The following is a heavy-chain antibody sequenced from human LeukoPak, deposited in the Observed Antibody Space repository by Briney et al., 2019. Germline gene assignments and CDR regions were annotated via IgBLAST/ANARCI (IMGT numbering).Heavy chain of an antibody. J-gene: IGHJ4*02. Sequence: PGGSLRLSCAASGFTFSSYWMSWVRQAPGKGLEWVAKINQRGSEAYYVDSVKGRFTISRDNAKNSLYPQMDSLRAEDTAVYYCARLAVADLYYFDYWGQETLVTVSS. V-gene: IGHV3-7*01. CDR3: ARLAVADLYYFDY. CDR1: GFTFSSYW. D-gene: IGHD6-19*01. CDR2: INQRGSEA.